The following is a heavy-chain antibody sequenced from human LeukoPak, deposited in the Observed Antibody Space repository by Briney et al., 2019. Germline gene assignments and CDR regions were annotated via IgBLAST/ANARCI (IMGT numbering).Heavy chain of an antibody. CDR2: IKEDGSEK. Sequence: GGSLRLSCAASGFIFSSYWMSRVRQAPGKGLEWVANIKEDGSEKYYVDSVKGRFTISRDNAKNSLYLQTNSLRAEDTAVYYCARRALRYCSSTSCPAQYYGVDVWGKGTTVTVSS. J-gene: IGHJ6*04. V-gene: IGHV3-7*03. CDR1: GFIFSSYW. D-gene: IGHD2-2*01. CDR3: ARRALRYCSSTSCPAQYYGVDV.